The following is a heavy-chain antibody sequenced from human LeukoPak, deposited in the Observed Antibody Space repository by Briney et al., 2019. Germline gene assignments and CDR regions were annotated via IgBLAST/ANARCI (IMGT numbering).Heavy chain of an antibody. CDR1: GGPIYSYY. CDR2: LYPGVST. J-gene: IGHJ6*03. D-gene: IGHD3-22*01. CDR3: ARLKFYDSTGYSPGHYMDV. V-gene: IGHV4-4*07. Sequence: SESLSLTCTVSGGPIYSYYWSWIRQTAGKGLEWIGRLYPGVSTNYNPSLKSRVTMSVDTSKNQFALKLSAVTAADTAVYYCARLKFYDSTGYSPGHYMDVWGKGTTVTVSS.